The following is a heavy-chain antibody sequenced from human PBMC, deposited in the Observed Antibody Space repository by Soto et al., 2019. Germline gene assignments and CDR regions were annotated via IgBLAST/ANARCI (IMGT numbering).Heavy chain of an antibody. CDR2: IYYSGNT. CDR1: GGSISSYY. V-gene: IGHV4-59*06. Sequence: SETLSLTCTVSGGSISSYYWSWIRQPSGKGLEWIGYIYYSGNTYYNPSLKSRVTISVDTSKNQFSLKLSSVTAADTAVYYCARSVFPWGQGTQVTVSS. J-gene: IGHJ5*02. CDR3: ARSVFP.